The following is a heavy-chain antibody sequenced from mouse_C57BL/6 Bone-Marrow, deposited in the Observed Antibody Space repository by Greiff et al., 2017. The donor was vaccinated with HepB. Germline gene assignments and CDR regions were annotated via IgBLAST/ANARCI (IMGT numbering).Heavy chain of an antibody. Sequence: EVKLLESGPELVKPGASVKISCKASGYSFTGYYMNWVKQSPEKSLEWIGEINPSTGGTTYNQKFKAKATLTVDKSSSTAYMQLKSLTSEDSAVYYCARDGSSSWFAYWGQGTLVTVSA. CDR3: ARDGSSSWFAY. CDR2: INPSTGGT. J-gene: IGHJ3*01. V-gene: IGHV1-42*01. CDR1: GYSFTGYY. D-gene: IGHD1-1*01.